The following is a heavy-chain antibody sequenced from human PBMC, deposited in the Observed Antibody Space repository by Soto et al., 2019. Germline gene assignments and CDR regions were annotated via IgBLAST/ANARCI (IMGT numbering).Heavy chain of an antibody. CDR2: IIPIFGKT. Sequence: QVQLVQSGAEVRKPGSSVKVSCRASGDTFKNYAISWVRQAPGQGLEWMGGIIPIFGKTDYAQTFHGRVTIDGDESTYTADMELRGLRSDDTALYYCATSGYNYGPFDYWGRGLLVIVSS. CDR3: ATSGYNYGPFDY. V-gene: IGHV1-69*01. D-gene: IGHD2-15*01. J-gene: IGHJ4*01. CDR1: GDTFKNYA.